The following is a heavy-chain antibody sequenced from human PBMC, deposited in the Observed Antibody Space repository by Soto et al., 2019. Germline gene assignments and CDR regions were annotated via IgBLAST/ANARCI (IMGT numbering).Heavy chain of an antibody. J-gene: IGHJ6*02. Sequence: PGGSLRLSCAASGFTFSDYYMSWIRQAPGKGLEWVSYISSSSSYTNYADSVKGRFTISRGNAKNSLYLQMNSLRAEDTAVYYCARDHLTGTTLLYYYGMDVWGQGTTVTVSS. CDR1: GFTFSDYY. CDR2: ISSSSSYT. CDR3: ARDHLTGTTLLYYYGMDV. D-gene: IGHD1-20*01. V-gene: IGHV3-11*06.